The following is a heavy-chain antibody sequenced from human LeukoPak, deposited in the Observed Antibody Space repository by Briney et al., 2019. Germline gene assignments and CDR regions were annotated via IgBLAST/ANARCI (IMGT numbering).Heavy chain of an antibody. V-gene: IGHV1-69*04. J-gene: IGHJ4*02. CDR2: IIPILGIA. Sequence: SVKVSCKASGGTFSSYAISWVRQAPGQGLEWMGRIIPILGIANYAQKFQGRVTITADKSTSTAYMELSSLRSEDTAVYYCARTTGIAAAAPLDYWAREPWSPSPQ. CDR3: ARTTGIAAAAPLDY. D-gene: IGHD6-13*01. CDR1: GGTFSSYA.